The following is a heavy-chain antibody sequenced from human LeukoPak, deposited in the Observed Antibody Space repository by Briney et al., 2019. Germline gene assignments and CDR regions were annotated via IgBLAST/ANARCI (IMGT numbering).Heavy chain of an antibody. CDR3: ARERPDDFWTSSYYYYMDV. D-gene: IGHD3-3*01. J-gene: IGHJ6*03. V-gene: IGHV4-34*01. Sequence: SETLSLTCAVYGGSFSDFHWSWIRQPPGKGLEWIGEINHSGSTNYNPPLKSRVTISVDTSKNQFSLKLSSVTAADTAVYYCARERPDDFWTSSYYYYMDVWGKGTTVTVSS. CDR1: GGSFSDFH. CDR2: INHSGST.